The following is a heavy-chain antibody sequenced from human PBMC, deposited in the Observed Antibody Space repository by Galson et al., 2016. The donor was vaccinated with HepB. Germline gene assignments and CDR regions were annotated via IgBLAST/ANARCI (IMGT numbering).Heavy chain of an antibody. CDR1: SDSY. CDR2: I. V-gene: IGHV3-11*04. CDR3: ARDPAAGTTSGSFDI. Sequence: SLRLSCAGFSDSYMSWIRQAPGKGLEWVSFIYYAGPVKGRFTISRDNAKNSLYLRMNSLRVDDTAVYYCARDPAAGTTSGSFDIWGQGTMVTVSS. D-gene: IGHD1-1*01. J-gene: IGHJ3*02.